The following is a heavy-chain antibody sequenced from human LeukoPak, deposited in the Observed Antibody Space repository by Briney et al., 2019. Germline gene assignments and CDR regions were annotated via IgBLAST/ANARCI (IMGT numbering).Heavy chain of an antibody. D-gene: IGHD2-15*01. J-gene: IGHJ4*02. CDR2: ISGGSEDT. CDR3: AKSIGGVVLVAADY. CDR1: GFPFGGYA. Sequence: GGSQRLSCTASGFPFGGYAMSWVRQAPRKGLEWVSSISGGSEDTYHADSVKGRFTISRDNSKSALYLQMDSLRVDDTAVYYCAKSIGGVVLVAADYWGQGTLVTVS. V-gene: IGHV3-23*01.